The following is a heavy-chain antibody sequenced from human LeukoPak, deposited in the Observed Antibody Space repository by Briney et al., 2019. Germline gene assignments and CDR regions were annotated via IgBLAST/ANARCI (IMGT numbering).Heavy chain of an antibody. CDR1: DDSISSSTYY. CDR3: ARGRYSSSWYRHLDYMDV. CDR2: LYYSGKT. J-gene: IGHJ6*03. Sequence: SETLSLTCIISDDSISSSTYYWGWIRQPPGKGLGWIGTLYYSGKTYYNPSLKSRVTISIDTSKNQFSLKLSSVTAADTAVYYCARGRYSSSWYRHLDYMDVWGKGTTVTVSS. V-gene: IGHV4-39*07. D-gene: IGHD6-13*01.